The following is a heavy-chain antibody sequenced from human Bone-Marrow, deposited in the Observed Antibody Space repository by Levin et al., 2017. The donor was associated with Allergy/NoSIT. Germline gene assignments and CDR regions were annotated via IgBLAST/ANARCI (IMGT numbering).Heavy chain of an antibody. Sequence: GGSLRLSCVASRFTLGDFYMSWIRQTAGKGLEWVAYINKVGSTIYYADSLWGRFTISRDNAKNSLYLQMHSLRVEDTAVYYCVRDRGIIDLWGQGTLVTVSS. D-gene: IGHD3-10*01. CDR3: VRDRGIIDL. CDR1: RFTLGDFY. CDR2: INKVGSTI. J-gene: IGHJ5*02. V-gene: IGHV3-11*01.